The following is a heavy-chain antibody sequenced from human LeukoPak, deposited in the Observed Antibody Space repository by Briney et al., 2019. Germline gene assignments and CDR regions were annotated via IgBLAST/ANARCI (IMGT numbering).Heavy chain of an antibody. V-gene: IGHV4-39*07. CDR2: IDYSGRT. CDR1: GDSIDSVSYY. J-gene: IGHJ3*02. D-gene: IGHD3-16*02. Sequence: NTSETLSLTYSVSGDSIDSVSYYWGWIRQAPGKGPEWIASIDYSGRTFYNPSLKSRVTISVDTSKNQFSLKLSSVTAADTAVYYCAGAARYYDYVWGSYLYDAFDIWGQGTMVTVSS. CDR3: AGAARYYDYVWGSYLYDAFDI.